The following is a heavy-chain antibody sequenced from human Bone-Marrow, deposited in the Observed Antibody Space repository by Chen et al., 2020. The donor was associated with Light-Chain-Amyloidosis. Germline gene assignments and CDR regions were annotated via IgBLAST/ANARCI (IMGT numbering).Heavy chain of an antibody. Sequence: EVLLVESGGGLVQPGGSLRLSCTVSGFTLSNYAMDWVRQAPGKGLAWVSSISGGDTYNANSVKGRFTVSGDDAGNTLDLQMNSLRAEDTAVYYCAKRGSYYYYGMDVWGQGTTVTVSS. J-gene: IGHJ6*02. D-gene: IGHD6-19*01. V-gene: IGHV3-23*04. CDR3: AKRGSYYYYGMDV. CDR2: ISGGDT. CDR1: GFTLSNYA.